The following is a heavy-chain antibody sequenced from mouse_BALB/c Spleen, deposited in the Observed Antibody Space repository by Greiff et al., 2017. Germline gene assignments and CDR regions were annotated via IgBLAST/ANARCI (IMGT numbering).Heavy chain of an antibody. CDR3: GRKGLHYAMDY. Sequence: VKVVESGPGLVQPSPSLSITCTVSGFSFTSYGVHWVRQSPGKGLEWLGVIWSGGSTDYNAAFISRLSISKDNSKSQVFFKMNRLQADDTAIYYCGRKGLHYAMDYWGQGTSVTVSS. D-gene: IGHD6-2*01. J-gene: IGHJ4*01. CDR2: IWSGGST. V-gene: IGHV2-4-1*01. CDR1: GFSFTSYG.